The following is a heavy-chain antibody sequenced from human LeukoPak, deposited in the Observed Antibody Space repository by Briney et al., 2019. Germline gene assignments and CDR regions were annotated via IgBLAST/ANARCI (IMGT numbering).Heavy chain of an antibody. D-gene: IGHD6-6*01. J-gene: IGHJ4*02. CDR2: IYHSGST. CDR1: GGSISSGGYS. V-gene: IGHV4-30-2*01. Sequence: SETLSLTCAVSGGSISSGGYSWSWIRQPPGKGLEWIGYIYHSGSTYYNPSLKSRVTISVDRSKNQFSLKLSSVTAADTAVYYCAREVGIAARPFDYWGQGTLVTVSS. CDR3: AREVGIAARPFDY.